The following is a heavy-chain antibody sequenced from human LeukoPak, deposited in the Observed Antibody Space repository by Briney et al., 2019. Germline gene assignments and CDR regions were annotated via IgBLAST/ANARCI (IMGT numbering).Heavy chain of an antibody. CDR1: GFTFSSYA. D-gene: IGHD4-17*01. CDR2: ISGSGGST. Sequence: GGSLRLSCAASGFTFSSYAMSWVRQAPGKGLEWVAAISGSGGSTYYADSVKGRFTISRDNSKNTLYLQMNSLRAEDTAVYYPAEEFGFGTVTTPVAYRGQGTLVTVSS. CDR3: AEEFGFGTVTTPVAY. J-gene: IGHJ4*02. V-gene: IGHV3-23*01.